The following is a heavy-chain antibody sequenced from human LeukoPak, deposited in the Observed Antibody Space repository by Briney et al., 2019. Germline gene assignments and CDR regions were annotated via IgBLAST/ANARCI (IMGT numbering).Heavy chain of an antibody. J-gene: IGHJ5*01. CDR2: LYQSGNT. D-gene: IGHD1-26*01. Sequence: SETLSLTCAVSGGSISSNAYSWSWIRQPPGKGLEWFGYLYQSGNTYYNPSLKSRVTISIGRSKNQFSLNLSSVTAADTAVYYCARVGNWFGPWGQGTLVTVSS. CDR1: GGSISSNAYS. V-gene: IGHV4-30-2*01. CDR3: ARVGNWFGP.